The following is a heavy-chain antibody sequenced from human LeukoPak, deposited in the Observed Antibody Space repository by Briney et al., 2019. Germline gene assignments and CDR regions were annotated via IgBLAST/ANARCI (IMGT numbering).Heavy chain of an antibody. CDR1: GYTFTGYY. CDR2: INPNSGGT. D-gene: IGHD4-17*01. CDR3: ARDLDYAEAFDI. V-gene: IGHV1-2*02. J-gene: IGHJ3*02. Sequence: WASVKLSCTASGYTFTGYYMHWVRQAPGQGLEWMGWINPNSGGTNYAQKFQGRVTMTRDTSISTAYMELSSLRSDDTAVYYCARDLDYAEAFDIWGQGTMVTVSS.